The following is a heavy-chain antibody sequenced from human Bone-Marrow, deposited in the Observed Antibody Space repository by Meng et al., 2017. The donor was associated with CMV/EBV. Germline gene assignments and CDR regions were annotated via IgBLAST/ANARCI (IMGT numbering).Heavy chain of an antibody. D-gene: IGHD6-6*01. V-gene: IGHV3-30-3*01. CDR2: ISYDGSNK. CDR1: GFTFSSYA. J-gene: IGHJ4*02. CDR3: ARDLSSIAARPGDY. Sequence: GGSLRLSCAASGFTFSSYAMHWVRQAPGKGLEWVAVISYDGSNKYYADSVKGRFTISRDNSKNTLYLQMNSLRAEDTAVYYCARDLSSIAARPGDYWGQGTLVTVSS.